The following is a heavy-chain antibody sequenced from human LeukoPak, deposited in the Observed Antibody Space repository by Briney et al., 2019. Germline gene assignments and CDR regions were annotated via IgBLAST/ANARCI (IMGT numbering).Heavy chain of an antibody. CDR1: GYIFTGYC. V-gene: IGHV1-2*02. J-gene: IGHJ4*02. D-gene: IGHD1-1*01. Sequence: GASVQVSCKTSGYIFTGYCIHWVRQAPGQGLEWMGFINPNSGNTNYAQKFQGRVTMTRDTSISTAYLELSSLTSDDTAVYYCAREMRPATTTLVAYWGQGTLVTVSS. CDR3: AREMRPATTTLVAY. CDR2: INPNSGNT.